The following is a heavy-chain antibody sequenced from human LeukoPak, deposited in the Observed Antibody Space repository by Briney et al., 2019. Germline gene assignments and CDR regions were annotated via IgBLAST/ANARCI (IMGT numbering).Heavy chain of an antibody. D-gene: IGHD7-27*01. CDR2: IWYDGSNK. CDR3: ARDIEEGRGDLRLGFDY. J-gene: IGHJ4*02. V-gene: IGHV3-33*01. Sequence: QTGRSLRLSCAASGFTFSSYGMHWVRQAPGKGLEWVALIWYDGSNKYYADSVKGRFTISRDNSKNTLYLQMNSLTAEDTAVYCCARDIEEGRGDLRLGFDYWGQGTLVTVSS. CDR1: GFTFSSYG.